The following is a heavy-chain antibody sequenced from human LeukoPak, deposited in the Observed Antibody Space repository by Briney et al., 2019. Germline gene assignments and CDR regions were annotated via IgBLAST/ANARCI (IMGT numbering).Heavy chain of an antibody. CDR3: ARDHTLYCGGDCLPDAFDI. D-gene: IGHD2-21*02. J-gene: IGHJ3*02. V-gene: IGHV4-59*12. Sequence: PSETLSLTCTVSGGSISSYYWSWIRQPPGKGLEWIGYIYYSGSTNYNPSLKSRVTISVDTSKNQFSLKLSSVTAADTAVYYCARDHTLYCGGDCLPDAFDIWGQGTMVTVSS. CDR1: GGSISSYY. CDR2: IYYSGST.